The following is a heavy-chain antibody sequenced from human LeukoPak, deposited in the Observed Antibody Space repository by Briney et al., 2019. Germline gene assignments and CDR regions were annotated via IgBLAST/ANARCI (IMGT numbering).Heavy chain of an antibody. Sequence: ASVKVSCKASGYTFTTFGITWVRQAPGQGLEWMGWISTYNGNTNYAQNLQGRVTMTTDTSTSTAYMELRSLTSDDTAVYYYARVGADCSDGNCYWGQGTLVTVSS. D-gene: IGHD2-15*01. CDR1: GYTFTTFG. CDR3: ARVGADCSDGNCY. V-gene: IGHV1-18*01. CDR2: ISTYNGNT. J-gene: IGHJ4*02.